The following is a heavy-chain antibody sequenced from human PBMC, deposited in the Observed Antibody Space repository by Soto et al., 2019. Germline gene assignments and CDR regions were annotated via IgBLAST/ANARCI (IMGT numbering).Heavy chain of an antibody. CDR3: ARSDIVLMVYALDY. J-gene: IGHJ4*02. V-gene: IGHV1-3*01. D-gene: IGHD2-8*01. CDR2: INAGNGNT. CDR1: GYTFTSYA. Sequence: GASVKVSCKASGYTFTSYAMHWVRQAPGQRLEWMGWINAGNGNTKYSQKFQGRVTITRDTSASTAYMELSSLRSEDTAVYYCARSDIVLMVYALDYWGQGTLVTVSS.